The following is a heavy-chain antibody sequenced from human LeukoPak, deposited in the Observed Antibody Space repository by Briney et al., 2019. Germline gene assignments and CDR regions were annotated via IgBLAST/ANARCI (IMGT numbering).Heavy chain of an antibody. CDR2: VYHSGAT. Sequence: SGTLSLTCAVSGGSISSNNWWSWVRQSPEKGLEWIGEVYHSGATNYNPSLKIRVTLLVDKSKSQFSLNLRSLTAADTALYYCARRSGGFDFWGQGILVTVS. CDR1: GGSISSNNW. J-gene: IGHJ4*02. V-gene: IGHV4-4*02. D-gene: IGHD3-10*01. CDR3: ARRSGGFDF.